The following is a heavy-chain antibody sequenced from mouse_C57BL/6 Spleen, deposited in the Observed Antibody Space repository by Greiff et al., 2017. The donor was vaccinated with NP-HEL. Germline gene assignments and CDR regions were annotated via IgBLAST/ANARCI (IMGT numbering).Heavy chain of an antibody. CDR3: ARTGGSSGPWFAY. CDR1: GYTFTSYW. Sequence: QVQLQQPGAELVKPGASVKMSCKASGYTFTSYWITWVKQRPGQGLEWIGDIYPGSGSTNYNEKFKSKATLPVDTSSVTAYMQLNSLTSEDYAVYYWARTGGSSGPWFAYWGQGTPVTVSA. CDR2: IYPGSGST. D-gene: IGHD3-2*02. V-gene: IGHV1-55*01. J-gene: IGHJ3*01.